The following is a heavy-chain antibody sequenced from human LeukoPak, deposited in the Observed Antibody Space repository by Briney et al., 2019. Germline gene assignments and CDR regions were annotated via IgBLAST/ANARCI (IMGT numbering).Heavy chain of an antibody. V-gene: IGHV3-11*01. CDR2: ISISGTTI. CDR1: GFTFTDFY. CDR3: ARDSTDIVVVPVYYGMDV. J-gene: IGHJ6*02. D-gene: IGHD2-2*01. Sequence: KPGVSLRLSCAASGFTFTDFYMSWIRQAPGKGLEWVSYISISGTTIYYADSVKGRFTFSRDNAKNSLYLQMNSLRAEDTAVYYCARDSTDIVVVPVYYGMDVWGQGTTVTVSS.